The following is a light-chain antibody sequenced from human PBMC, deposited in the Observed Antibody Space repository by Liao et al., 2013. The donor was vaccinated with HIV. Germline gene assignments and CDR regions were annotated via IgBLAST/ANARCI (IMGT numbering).Light chain of an antibody. CDR2: QDT. J-gene: IGLJ3*02. Sequence: YELTQPPSVSVSPGQTASITCSGATLGHKSPSWYQQKPGQPPMLVLYQDTKRPSGIPERFSASTSGNTATLTISGTQALDEADYFCQSWDSSADVMFGGGTKLTVL. CDR3: QSWDSSADVM. CDR1: TLGHKS. V-gene: IGLV3-1*01.